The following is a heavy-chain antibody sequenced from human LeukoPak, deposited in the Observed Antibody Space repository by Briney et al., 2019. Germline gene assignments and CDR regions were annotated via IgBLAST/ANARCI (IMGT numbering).Heavy chain of an antibody. Sequence: GGSLRLSCAASGFTLSDHYMDWVRQAPGKGLEWVGRIRDKANSNIAEYAASVKGRFTVSRDDSKKSLYLQMNSLKTEDTAVYYCARTSSSAFDIWGQGTLVTVSS. J-gene: IGHJ3*02. CDR1: GFTLSDHY. D-gene: IGHD3-10*01. CDR2: IRDKANSNIA. V-gene: IGHV3-72*01. CDR3: ARTSSSAFDI.